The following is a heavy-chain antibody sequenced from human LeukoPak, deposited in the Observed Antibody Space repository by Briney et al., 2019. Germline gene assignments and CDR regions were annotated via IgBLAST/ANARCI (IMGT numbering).Heavy chain of an antibody. V-gene: IGHV4-38-2*01. CDR1: GYSISSGYY. J-gene: IGHJ4*02. CDR3: AMHSGSYAYESYFDY. Sequence: PSETLSLTCAVSGYSISSGYYWGWIRQPPGKGLEWIGSIYYSGSTYYNPSLKSRVTISVDTSKNQFSLKLSSVTAADTAVYYCAMHSGSYAYESYFDYWGQGTLVTVSS. D-gene: IGHD1-26*01. CDR2: IYYSGST.